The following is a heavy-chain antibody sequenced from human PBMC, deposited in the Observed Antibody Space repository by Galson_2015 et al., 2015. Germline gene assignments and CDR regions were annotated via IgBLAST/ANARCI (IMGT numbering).Heavy chain of an antibody. CDR3: TTDLLSNFWSGYYAFDI. V-gene: IGHV3-15*01. Sequence: SLRLSCAASGFTFSNAWMSWVRQAPGKGLEWVGRIKSKTDGGTTDYAAPVKGRFTISRDDSKNTLYLQMNSLKTEDTAVYYCTTDLLSNFWSGYYAFDIWGQGTMVTVSS. CDR1: GFTFSNAW. D-gene: IGHD3-3*01. J-gene: IGHJ3*02. CDR2: IKSKTDGGTT.